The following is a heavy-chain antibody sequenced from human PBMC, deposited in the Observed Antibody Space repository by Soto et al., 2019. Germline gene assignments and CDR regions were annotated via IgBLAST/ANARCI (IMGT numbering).Heavy chain of an antibody. D-gene: IGHD2-21*02. CDR1: GGSISYEYFH. V-gene: IGHV4-30-4*08. CDR3: AREDDGGDRAYYGIDV. Sequence: SETLSLSWTVSGGSISYEYFHWTWIRQSPGKGLEWIGYIHYSGSIIYNPSFKSRVTISVYTSKNQFSLQLSSVTAADTAVYFCAREDDGGDRAYYGIDVWGQGTTVTVSS. CDR2: IHYSGSI. J-gene: IGHJ6*02.